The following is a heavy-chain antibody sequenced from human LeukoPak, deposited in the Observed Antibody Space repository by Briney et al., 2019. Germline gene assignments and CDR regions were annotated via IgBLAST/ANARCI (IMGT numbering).Heavy chain of an antibody. J-gene: IGHJ5*02. CDR3: ARRLGYCSSTSCRNWFDP. D-gene: IGHD2-2*01. CDR2: INHSGST. CDR1: GGSFSGYY. Sequence: SETLSLTCAVYGGSFSGYYWSWIRQPPGKGLEWIGEINHSGSTNYNPSLKSRVTISVDTSKNQFSLKLSSVTAADTAVYYCARRLGYCSSTSCRNWFDPWGQGTLVTVSS. V-gene: IGHV4-34*01.